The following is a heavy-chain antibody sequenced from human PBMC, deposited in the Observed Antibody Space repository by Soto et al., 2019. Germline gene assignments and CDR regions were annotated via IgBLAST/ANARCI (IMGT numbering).Heavy chain of an antibody. CDR2: IYYSGST. Sequence: PSETLSLTCTVSGGSISSYYWSWIRQPPGKGLEWIGYIYYSGSTSYNPSLKSRVTISVDTSKNQFSLKLSSVTAADTAVYYCARVRNDYVWGSYRQYFDYWGQGTLVPVSS. CDR1: GGSISSYY. CDR3: ARVRNDYVWGSYRQYFDY. D-gene: IGHD3-16*02. J-gene: IGHJ4*02. V-gene: IGHV4-59*01.